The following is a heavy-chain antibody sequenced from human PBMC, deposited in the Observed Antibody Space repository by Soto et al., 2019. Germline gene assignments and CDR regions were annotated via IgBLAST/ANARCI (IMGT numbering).Heavy chain of an antibody. CDR1: RFTFSSYW. D-gene: IGHD2-2*01. Sequence: EVQLVESGGGLVQPGGSLRLSCAASRFTFSSYWMSWVRQAPGKGLEWVANINPEGSEKFYVDSVKGRFTISRDNAKNSLYLQMNSLRAEDTAVYYCARDKGYLDSWGQGTLVTVSS. J-gene: IGHJ4*02. CDR2: INPEGSEK. CDR3: ARDKGYLDS. V-gene: IGHV3-7*01.